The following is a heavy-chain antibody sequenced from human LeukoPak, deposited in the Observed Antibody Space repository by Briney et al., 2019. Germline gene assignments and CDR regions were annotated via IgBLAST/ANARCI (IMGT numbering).Heavy chain of an antibody. Sequence: GGSLRLSCAASGFTVSSNYMSWVRQAPGKGLEWVSVIYSGGYTYYADSVKGRFTISRDNSKNTLYLQMNSLGAEDTAVYYCARSVVSSGWTYYFDYWGQGTLVTVSS. V-gene: IGHV3-53*01. D-gene: IGHD6-19*01. CDR1: GFTVSSNY. CDR2: IYSGGYT. J-gene: IGHJ4*02. CDR3: ARSVVSSGWTYYFDY.